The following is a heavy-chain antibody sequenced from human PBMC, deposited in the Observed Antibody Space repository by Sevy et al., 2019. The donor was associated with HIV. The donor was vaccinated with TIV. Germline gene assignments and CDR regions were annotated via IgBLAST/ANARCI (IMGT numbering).Heavy chain of an antibody. CDR2: IKGDGSDK. J-gene: IGHJ4*02. D-gene: IGHD3-16*01. CDR1: GFTFSGNW. Sequence: GGSLRLSCAASGFTFSGNWMNWVRQAPGKGLEWVANIKGDGSDKHYVDSVEGRFTISRDNAKNLLVLQMNSLRVEDTAVYYCAHETFGRFQSWGQGTLVTISS. CDR3: AHETFGRFQS. V-gene: IGHV3-7*01.